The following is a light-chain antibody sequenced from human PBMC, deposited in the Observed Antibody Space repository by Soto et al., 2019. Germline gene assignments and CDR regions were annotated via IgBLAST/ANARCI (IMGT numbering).Light chain of an antibody. J-gene: IGKJ1*01. CDR2: ASS. CDR3: QQVDSYPRT. V-gene: IGKV1-9*01. CDR1: QGIGTY. Sequence: DIQMTQSPSSLSASVGGRVTVTFLASQGIGTYLVWYQQKSGKAPTVLIYASSTLQTGVPSRFSGSGSGTDFSLTISSLHPEDVATYYCQQVDSYPRTFGQGTKVDIK.